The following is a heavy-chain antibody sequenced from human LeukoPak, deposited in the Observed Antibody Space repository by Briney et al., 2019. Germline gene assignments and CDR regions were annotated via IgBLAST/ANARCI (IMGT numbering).Heavy chain of an antibody. Sequence: GGSLRLSCAASGFTFSSYAMSWVRQAPGKGLEWVSAISGSGGSTYYADSVKGRFTISRDNSKNTLYLQMNSLRAEDTAVYYCASDLYYGSGRPYYGMDVWGQGTTVTVSS. CDR1: GFTFSSYA. CDR3: ASDLYYGSGRPYYGMDV. J-gene: IGHJ6*02. CDR2: ISGSGGST. V-gene: IGHV3-23*01. D-gene: IGHD3-10*01.